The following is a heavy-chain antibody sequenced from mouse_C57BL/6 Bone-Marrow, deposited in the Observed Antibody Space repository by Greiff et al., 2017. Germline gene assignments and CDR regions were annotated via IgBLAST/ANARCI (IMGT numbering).Heavy chain of an antibody. Sequence: VQLVESGAELVRPGASVKLSCKASGYTFTSYWMQWVKQRPGQGLEWIGEIDPSDSYTNYNQKFKGKATLTVDTSSSTAYMQLSSLTSEDSAVYYCARLRYYGSSGDYWGQGTTLTVSS. J-gene: IGHJ2*01. CDR3: ARLRYYGSSGDY. D-gene: IGHD1-1*01. V-gene: IGHV1-50*01. CDR1: GYTFTSYW. CDR2: IDPSDSYT.